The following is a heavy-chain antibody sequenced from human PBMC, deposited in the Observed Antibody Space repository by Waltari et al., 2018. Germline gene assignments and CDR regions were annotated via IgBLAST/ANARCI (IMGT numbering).Heavy chain of an antibody. Sequence: EVQLVESGGGLVQPGGSLRLSCAAPGITFNPHWMHWVRQAPGKGLVWVSRINSEGSSTSYADSVKGRFTISRDNAKNTLYLEMKSLRAEDTAVYYCAAPGGNDLEYLQRWGQGTLVTVSS. D-gene: IGHD2-15*01. V-gene: IGHV3-74*01. CDR1: GITFNPHW. CDR3: AAPGGNDLEYLQR. J-gene: IGHJ1*01. CDR2: INSEGSST.